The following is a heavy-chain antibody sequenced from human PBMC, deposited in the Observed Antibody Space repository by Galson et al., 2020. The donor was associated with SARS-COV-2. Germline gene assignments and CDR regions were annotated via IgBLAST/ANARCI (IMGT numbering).Heavy chain of an antibody. V-gene: IGHV1-46*01. CDR3: ARGAEYYDFWSGYYRNWFDP. Sequence: ASVKVSCKASGYTFTSYYMHWVRQAPGQGLEWMGIINPSGGSTSYAQKFQGRVTMTRDTSTSTVYMELSSLRSEDTAAYYCARGAEYYDFWSGYYRNWFDPWGQGTLVTVSS. CDR1: GYTFTSYY. J-gene: IGHJ5*02. D-gene: IGHD3-3*01. CDR2: INPSGGST.